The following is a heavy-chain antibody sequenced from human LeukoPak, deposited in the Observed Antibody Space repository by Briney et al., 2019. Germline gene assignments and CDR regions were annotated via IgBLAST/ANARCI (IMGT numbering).Heavy chain of an antibody. CDR1: GFPFSGSG. D-gene: IGHD2-2*01. V-gene: IGHV3-33*01. J-gene: IGHJ6*03. Sequence: GGSLRLSCAASGFPFSGSGMHWVRQAPGKGLEWVAVIWYDGSHQYYADSVKGRFTISRDNSKNTLYLQMNSLRAEDTAVYYCARTGELNEPMTAVPAAIRRGYYMDVWGKGTTVTVSS. CDR3: ARTGELNEPMTAVPAAIRRGYYMDV. CDR2: IWYDGSHQ.